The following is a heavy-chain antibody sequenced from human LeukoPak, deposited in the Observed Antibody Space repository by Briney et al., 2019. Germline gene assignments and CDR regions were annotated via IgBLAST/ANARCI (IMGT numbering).Heavy chain of an antibody. CDR2: ITGGGGST. V-gene: IGHV3-23*01. Sequence: GGSLRLSCAASGFTFSSYAMSWVRQAPGKGLEWVSGITGGGGSTYYADSVKGRFTISRDNSKNTLHLQMISVRAEDTAVYYCAKDEGFYSNVNFDDWGQGTLVTVSS. J-gene: IGHJ4*02. CDR1: GFTFSSYA. CDR3: AKDEGFYSNVNFDD. D-gene: IGHD2-21*01.